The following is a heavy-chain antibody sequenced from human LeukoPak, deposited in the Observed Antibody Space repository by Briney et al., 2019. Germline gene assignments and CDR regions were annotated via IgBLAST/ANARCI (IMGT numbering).Heavy chain of an antibody. CDR3: ARGGRITFGGVIVPFNY. D-gene: IGHD3-16*02. J-gene: IGHJ4*02. CDR2: IYYSGST. CDR1: GGSISSYY. Sequence: SETLSLTCTVSGGSISSYYWSWIRQPPGKGLEWIGYIYYSGSTNYNPSLKSRVTISVDTSKNQFSLKLSSVTAADTAVYYCARGGRITFGGVIVPFNYWGQGTLVTVSS. V-gene: IGHV4-59*01.